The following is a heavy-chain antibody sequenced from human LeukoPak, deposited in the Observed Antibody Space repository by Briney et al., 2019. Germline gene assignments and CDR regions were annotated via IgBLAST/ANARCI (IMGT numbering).Heavy chain of an antibody. V-gene: IGHV4-39*01. Sequence: SETLSLTCTVSGGSISSSSYYWGWIRQPPGKGLEWIGSIYYSGSTYYNPSLKSRVTISVDTSKNQFSLKLSSVTAADTAVYYYARHNRRWLFDPWGQGTLVTVSS. J-gene: IGHJ5*02. CDR2: IYYSGST. CDR1: GGSISSSSYY. CDR3: ARHNRRWLFDP. D-gene: IGHD1-14*01.